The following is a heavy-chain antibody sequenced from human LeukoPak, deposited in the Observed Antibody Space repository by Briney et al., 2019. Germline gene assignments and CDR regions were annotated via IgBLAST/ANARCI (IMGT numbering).Heavy chain of an antibody. J-gene: IGHJ2*01. Sequence: SETPSLTCTVSGGSISSYYWSWIRQPPGKGLEWVGYIYYSGRTNYNPSLKSRVTISVDTSKKQFSLKLSSVTAADTAAYYCARFWDSRDWYFDLWGRGALVTVSS. D-gene: IGHD1-26*01. CDR2: IYYSGRT. V-gene: IGHV4-59*01. CDR3: ARFWDSRDWYFDL. CDR1: GGSISSYY.